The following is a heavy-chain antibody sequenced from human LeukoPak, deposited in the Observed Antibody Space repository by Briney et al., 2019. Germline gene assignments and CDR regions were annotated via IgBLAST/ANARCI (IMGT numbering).Heavy chain of an antibody. D-gene: IGHD3-10*01. CDR1: GGSISSSSYY. Sequence: SETLSLTCTVSGGSISSSSYYWGWIRQPPGKGLEWIGSIYYSGSTYYNPSLKSRVTISVDTSKNQFSLKLSSVTAADTAVYYCARHPEGVYYYGSGGGFQHWGQGTLVTVSS. CDR2: IYYSGST. CDR3: ARHPEGVYYYGSGGGFQH. J-gene: IGHJ1*01. V-gene: IGHV4-39*01.